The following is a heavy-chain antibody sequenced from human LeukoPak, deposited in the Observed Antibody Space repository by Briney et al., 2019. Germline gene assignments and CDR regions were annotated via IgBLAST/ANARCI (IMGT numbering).Heavy chain of an antibody. D-gene: IGHD2-15*01. J-gene: IGHJ4*02. Sequence: VKVSCKVSGGPFRSLAISWGRQAPGQGLEWMEGIIPNFGTANYAQKFQGRVTITTDESTSTAYMELSSLRSEDTAVYYCASRYCSGGSCYRYYFDYWGQGALVTVSS. CDR1: GGPFRSLA. CDR3: ASRYCSGGSCYRYYFDY. V-gene: IGHV1-69*05. CDR2: IIPNFGTA.